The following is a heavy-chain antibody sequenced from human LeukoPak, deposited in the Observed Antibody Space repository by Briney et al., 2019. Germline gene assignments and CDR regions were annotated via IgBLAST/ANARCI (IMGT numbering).Heavy chain of an antibody. V-gene: IGHV4-39*01. D-gene: IGHD5-24*01. J-gene: IGHJ4*02. CDR1: GGSISSSRYY. Sequence: SGTLSLTCTVSGGSISSSRYYWGWIRQPPGKGLEWIGSIYYGGNTWYSPSLKSRVPISVDTSKNQFPLKLSSVTAADTAVYYCASHTNANYRDYFDYWGQGTLVTVSS. CDR2: IYYGGNT. CDR3: ASHTNANYRDYFDY.